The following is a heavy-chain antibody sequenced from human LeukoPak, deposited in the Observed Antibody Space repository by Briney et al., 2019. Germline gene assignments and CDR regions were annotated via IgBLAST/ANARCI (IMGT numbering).Heavy chain of an antibody. J-gene: IGHJ4*02. CDR2: MNPNSGNT. CDR1: GYTFTSYD. D-gene: IGHD3-10*01. V-gene: IGHV1-8*01. Sequence: APVKVSCKASGYTFTSYDINWVRPATGQGLEWMGWMNPNSGNTGNAQKFQGRVAMTRNTSISTAYMELSSLRSEDTAVYYCARYSRVRGTFDYWGQGTLVTVSS. CDR3: ARYSRVRGTFDY.